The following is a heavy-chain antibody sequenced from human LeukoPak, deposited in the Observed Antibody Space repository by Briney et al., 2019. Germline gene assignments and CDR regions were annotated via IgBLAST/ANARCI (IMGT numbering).Heavy chain of an antibody. J-gene: IGHJ4*02. Sequence: GGSLRLSCAASGFTFDDYAMHWVRQAPGKGLEWVSGISWNSGSIGYADSVKGRFTISRDNAKNSLYLQMNSLRAEDTALYYCARGFDSSGQDYWGQGTLVTVSS. CDR3: ARGFDSSGQDY. D-gene: IGHD3-22*01. CDR2: ISWNSGSI. CDR1: GFTFDDYA. V-gene: IGHV3-9*01.